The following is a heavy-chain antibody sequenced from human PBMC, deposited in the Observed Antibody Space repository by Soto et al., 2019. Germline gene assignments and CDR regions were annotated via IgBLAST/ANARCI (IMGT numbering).Heavy chain of an antibody. CDR1: GFTFNIYA. CDR3: SKDRYLDHDSRGYLFDN. V-gene: IGHV3-23*01. J-gene: IGHJ4*02. D-gene: IGHD3-22*01. CDR2: ISRYGDIT. Sequence: EVQLLESGGDLIQPGGSLRLSCAASGFTFNIYAMTWVRQAPGQGLEWVSAISRYGDITYYADSVEGRFSIYRDNTKNTLYLQMNSLRAEDTAVYYCSKDRYLDHDSRGYLFDNWGQGTLVTVSS.